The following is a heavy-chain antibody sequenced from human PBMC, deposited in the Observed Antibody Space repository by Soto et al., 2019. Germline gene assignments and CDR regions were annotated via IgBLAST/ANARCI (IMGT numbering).Heavy chain of an antibody. J-gene: IGHJ6*02. V-gene: IGHV3-23*01. D-gene: IGHD3-22*01. CDR1: GFTFSSYA. CDR3: AKSYSLYYDGSGYYFPYYYYGMDV. Sequence: LTLTCTFSGFTFSSYAMSWVRQAPGKGLEWVSAMCGSGGSTYYADSVKGRFTISRDNSKNTLYLQMNSLRAEDTAVYYCAKSYSLYYDGSGYYFPYYYYGMDVWGQGTTVTVSS. CDR2: MCGSGGST.